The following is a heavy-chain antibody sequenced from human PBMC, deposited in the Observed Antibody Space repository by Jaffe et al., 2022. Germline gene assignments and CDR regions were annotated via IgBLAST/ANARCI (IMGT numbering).Heavy chain of an antibody. CDR2: IYHSGST. V-gene: IGHV4-30-2*01. CDR1: GGSISSGGYS. Sequence: QLQLQESGSGLVKPSQTLSLTCAVSGGSISSGGYSWSWIRQPPGKGLEWIGYIYHSGSTYYNPSLKSRVTISVDRSKNQFSLKLSSVTAADTAVYYCARETVPGGYGSGSYYKRSGFDYWGQGTLVTVSS. CDR3: ARETVPGGYGSGSYYKRSGFDY. D-gene: IGHD3-10*01. J-gene: IGHJ4*02.